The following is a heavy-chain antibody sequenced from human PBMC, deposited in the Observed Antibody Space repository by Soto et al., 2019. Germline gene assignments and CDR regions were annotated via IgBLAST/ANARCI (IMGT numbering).Heavy chain of an antibody. D-gene: IGHD3-3*01. CDR3: ATSYDDPHLTQNWFDT. V-gene: IGHV4-31*11. Sequence: PXQSLPLPCADSGASITSGGYYWTWLRQHPGKGLEWIGHIYNSGSTDHNPSLKSRVTMSVDTSKNLFSLKLKSVTAADMAVYFCATSYDDPHLTQNWFDTWGQGSLVTVSS. J-gene: IGHJ5*02. CDR1: GASITSGGYY. CDR2: IYNSGST.